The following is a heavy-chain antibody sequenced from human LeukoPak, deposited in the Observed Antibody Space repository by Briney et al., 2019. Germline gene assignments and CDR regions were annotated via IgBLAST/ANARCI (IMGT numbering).Heavy chain of an antibody. Sequence: GGSLRLSCAAFGFTVSSNYMSWVRQAPGKGLEWVAVIYRGGSTYYSDSVKGGFTISRDHCKNTLYLKMNSLRAEDKAVYYCARDQGYGIDVWGQGTTVTVSS. V-gene: IGHV3-66*01. CDR2: IYRGGST. CDR3: ARDQGYGIDV. CDR1: GFTVSSNY. J-gene: IGHJ6*02.